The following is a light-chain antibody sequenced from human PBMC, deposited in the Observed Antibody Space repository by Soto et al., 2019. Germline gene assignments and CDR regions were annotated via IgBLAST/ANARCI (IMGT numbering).Light chain of an antibody. CDR2: AAS. CDR3: QQSYSTSWM. Sequence: DIQMTQSPSSLSASVGDRVTITCRASQSISSYLNWYQQKPGKAPKLLIYAASILQSGVPSRFSGSGSGTDFTLTISSLQPEDFATYYCQQSYSTSWMFGQGTKVEIK. CDR1: QSISSY. J-gene: IGKJ1*01. V-gene: IGKV1-39*01.